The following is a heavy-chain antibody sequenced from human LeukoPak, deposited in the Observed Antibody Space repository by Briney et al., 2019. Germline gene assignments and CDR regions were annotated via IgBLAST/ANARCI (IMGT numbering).Heavy chain of an antibody. J-gene: IGHJ4*02. CDR1: GFTFTSSA. D-gene: IGHD5-12*01. Sequence: GASVKVSCKASGFTFTSSAVQWVRQARGQRLEWIGWIVVGSGNTNYAQKFQERVTITRDMSTGTAYMELSSLRSEDTAVYYCAADGSGYDDGFDYWGQGTLVTVSS. V-gene: IGHV1-58*01. CDR3: AADGSGYDDGFDY. CDR2: IVVGSGNT.